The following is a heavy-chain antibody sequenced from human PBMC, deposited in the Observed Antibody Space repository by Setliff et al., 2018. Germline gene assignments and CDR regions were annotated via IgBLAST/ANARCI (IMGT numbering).Heavy chain of an antibody. V-gene: IGHV5-51*01. J-gene: IGHJ4*02. CDR3: ARVGTAGGYYFDF. CDR2: IFPADSDT. Sequence: GESLKISCKGSGYRFSSYWIGWVRQMPGKGLEWIGIIFPADSDTRYSPSFQGQVTISADKSISTAHVQWRSLKASDTAMYYCARVGTAGGYYFDFWGQGALVTVSS. CDR1: GYRFSSYW. D-gene: IGHD2-15*01.